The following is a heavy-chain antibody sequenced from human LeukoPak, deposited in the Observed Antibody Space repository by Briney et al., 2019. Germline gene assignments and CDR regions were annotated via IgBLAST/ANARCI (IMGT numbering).Heavy chain of an antibody. CDR2: IKQDGSEK. V-gene: IGHV3-7*03. CDR1: GFTFSSYW. Sequence: GGSLRLSCAASGFTFSSYWMSWVRQAPGKGLEWVANIKQDGSEKYYVDSVKGRFTISRDNAKNSLYLQMNSLRAEDTAVYYCARDKGGSYSSFDYWGQGTLVTVSS. J-gene: IGHJ4*02. CDR3: ARDKGGSYSSFDY. D-gene: IGHD1-26*01.